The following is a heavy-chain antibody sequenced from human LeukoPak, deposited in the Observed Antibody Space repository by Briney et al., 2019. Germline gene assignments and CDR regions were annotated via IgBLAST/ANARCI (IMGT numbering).Heavy chain of an antibody. CDR2: IRSKTDGGTT. CDR1: GFTFSGSA. CDR3: TTTRYDSTDYWYFDL. Sequence: GGSLRLSCAASGFTFSGSAMHWVRQASGKGLERVGRIRSKTDGGTTDYAAPVKGRFTISRDDSKNTLYLQMNSLKTEDTAVYYCTTTRYDSTDYWYFDLWGRGTLVTVSS. J-gene: IGHJ2*01. D-gene: IGHD3-22*01. V-gene: IGHV3-15*01.